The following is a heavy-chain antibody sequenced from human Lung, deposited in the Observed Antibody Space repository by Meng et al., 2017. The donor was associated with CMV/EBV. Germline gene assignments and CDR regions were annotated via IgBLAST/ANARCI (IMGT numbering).Heavy chain of an antibody. D-gene: IGHD2-2*01. Sequence: GGSLRLXCAASGFTVSSNYMNWVRQAPGKGLEWVSVIYSGGSTYYADSVKGRFTISRDNSKNTLYLQMNSLRAEDTAVYYCARNNCSSTSCYSLYYYGMDVWGQGTTVTVSS. CDR2: IYSGGST. J-gene: IGHJ6*02. V-gene: IGHV3-53*01. CDR1: GFTVSSNY. CDR3: ARNNCSSTSCYSLYYYGMDV.